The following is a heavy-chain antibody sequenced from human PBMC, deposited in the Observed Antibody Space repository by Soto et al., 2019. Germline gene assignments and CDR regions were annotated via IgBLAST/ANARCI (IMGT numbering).Heavy chain of an antibody. Sequence: GGSLRLSCAACGFTSSQYALNWVRQAPGKGLEWVAVILYDGTIEHYADSVKGRFTVSRDNSKNTVYLQMDSLTPEDTGVYYCAREASVAALNWFDPWGQGTLVTVSS. D-gene: IGHD6-6*01. CDR1: GFTSSQYA. J-gene: IGHJ5*02. CDR3: AREASVAALNWFDP. CDR2: ILYDGTIE. V-gene: IGHV3-30-3*01.